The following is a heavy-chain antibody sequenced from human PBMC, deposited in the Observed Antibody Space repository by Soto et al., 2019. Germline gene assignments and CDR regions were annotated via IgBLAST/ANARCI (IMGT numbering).Heavy chain of an antibody. D-gene: IGHD6-13*01. Sequence: ASVKVSCKASGYTFTGYYMHWVRQAPGQGLEWMGWINPNSGGTNYAQKFQGWVTMTRDTSISTAYMELSRLRSDDTAVYYCASGYSSNAPYGMDVWGQGTTVTVSS. CDR2: INPNSGGT. CDR3: ASGYSSNAPYGMDV. V-gene: IGHV1-2*04. CDR1: GYTFTGYY. J-gene: IGHJ6*02.